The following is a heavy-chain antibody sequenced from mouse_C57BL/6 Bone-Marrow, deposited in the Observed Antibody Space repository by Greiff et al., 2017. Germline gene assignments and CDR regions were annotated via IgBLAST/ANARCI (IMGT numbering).Heavy chain of an antibody. CDR1: GFTFTDYY. D-gene: IGHD2-1*01. Sequence: EVQLQESGGGLVQPGGSLSLSCAASGFTFTDYYMSWVRQPPGKALEWLGFIRNKANGYTTEYSASVKGRFTISRDNSQSILYLQMNALRAEDSATYYCARRGNYEGYYAMDYWGQGTSVTVSS. CDR2: IRNKANGYTT. V-gene: IGHV7-3*01. CDR3: ARRGNYEGYYAMDY. J-gene: IGHJ4*01.